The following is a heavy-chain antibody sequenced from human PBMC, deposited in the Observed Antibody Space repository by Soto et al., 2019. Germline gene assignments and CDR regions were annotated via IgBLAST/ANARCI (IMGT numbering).Heavy chain of an antibody. CDR2: INAGNGNT. CDR1: GYTFTSYA. Sequence: QVQLVQSGAEVKKPGASVKVSCKASGYTFTSYAMHWVRQAPGQRLEWMGWINAGNGNTKYSQKFQGRVTITRDTSASTAYMELSSLRSEDTAVYYCARQAEGSYNYGYWGQGTLVTVSS. J-gene: IGHJ4*02. CDR3: ARQAEGSYNYGY. D-gene: IGHD5-12*01. V-gene: IGHV1-3*01.